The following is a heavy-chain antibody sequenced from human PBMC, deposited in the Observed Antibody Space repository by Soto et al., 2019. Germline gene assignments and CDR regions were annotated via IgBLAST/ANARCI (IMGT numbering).Heavy chain of an antibody. CDR2: IIPIFGTA. Sequence: QVQLVQSGAEVKKPGSSVKVSCKASGGTFSSYAISWVRQAPGQELEWMGGIIPIFGTANYAQKFQGRVTITADESTSTAYMEMSRLRSEDKAMYYCVVESIAVAGTSYYYGMDVWGQGTTVTVS. CDR1: GGTFSSYA. D-gene: IGHD6-19*01. V-gene: IGHV1-69*01. J-gene: IGHJ6*02. CDR3: VVESIAVAGTSYYYGMDV.